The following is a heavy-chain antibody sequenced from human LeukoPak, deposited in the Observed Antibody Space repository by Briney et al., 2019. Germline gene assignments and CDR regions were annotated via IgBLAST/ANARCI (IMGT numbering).Heavy chain of an antibody. V-gene: IGHV4-39*01. CDR2: MSYSGST. CDR1: GGSISSSIYY. J-gene: IGHJ6*03. D-gene: IGHD3-10*01. CDR3: ASVRRGFGESSKYYAYYYMGV. Sequence: SETLSLTCTVSGGSISSSIYYWGWIRQPPGKGLEWIGSMSYSGSTYYNPSLKSRVTISLNTSKNQFSLELISVTAADTAVYYCASVRRGFGESSKYYAYYYMGVWGKGTTVTISS.